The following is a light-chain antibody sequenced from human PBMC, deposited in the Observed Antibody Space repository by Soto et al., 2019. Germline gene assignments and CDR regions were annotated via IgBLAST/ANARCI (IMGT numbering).Light chain of an antibody. CDR3: QQHYSTPQT. V-gene: IGKV4-1*01. Sequence: DIVMTQSPDSLAVSLGERATINCESSQSVLYSSNNKNYLAWYQQKPGQPPKLLIYWASTRESGVPDRFSGSGSGTDFTLTISSLQAADVAAYYCQQHYSTPQTFGQGTKVEIK. J-gene: IGKJ1*01. CDR2: WAS. CDR1: QSVLYSSNNKNY.